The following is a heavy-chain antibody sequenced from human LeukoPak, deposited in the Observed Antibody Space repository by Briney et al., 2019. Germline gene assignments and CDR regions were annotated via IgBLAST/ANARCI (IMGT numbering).Heavy chain of an antibody. D-gene: IGHD3-22*01. CDR2: INPNSGGT. CDR1: GYTFTGYY. V-gene: IGHV1-2*02. CDR3: ARPAAYSSSWYDSSGYSYYYYMDV. Sequence: GASVKVSCKASGYTFTGYYMHWVRQAPGQGLEWMGWINPNSGGTNYAQKFQGRVTMTRDTSISTAYMELSRLRSDDTAVYYCARPAAYSSSWYDSSGYSYYYYMDVWGKGTTVTVSS. J-gene: IGHJ6*03.